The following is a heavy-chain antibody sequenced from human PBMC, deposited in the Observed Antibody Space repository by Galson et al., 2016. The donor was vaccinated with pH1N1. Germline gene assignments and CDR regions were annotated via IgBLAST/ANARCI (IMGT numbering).Heavy chain of an antibody. CDR1: GYTFISYD. CDR3: ARSAAAVGNAFDM. D-gene: IGHD6-13*01. Sequence: LVKVSCKASGYTFISYDINWVRQATGQGLEWMGWMNPNSGNTGYAQKFQGRVTMTRNTSVSTAYMELSSLRSEDTAVYYCARSAAAVGNAFDMWGQGTKVTVSS. V-gene: IGHV1-8*02. CDR2: MNPNSGNT. J-gene: IGHJ3*02.